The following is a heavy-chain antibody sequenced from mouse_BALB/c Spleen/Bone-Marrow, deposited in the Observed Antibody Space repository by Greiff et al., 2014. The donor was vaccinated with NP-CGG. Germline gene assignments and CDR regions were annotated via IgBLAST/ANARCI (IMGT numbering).Heavy chain of an antibody. V-gene: IGHV1-18*01. CDR3: AREEGHDEGEYFDV. J-gene: IGHJ1*01. D-gene: IGHD2-12*01. Sequence: EVQVVESGPELVKPGASMKISCKASGYSFTGYTMNWVKQSHGKNLEWIGLINPYNGGTSYNQKFKGKATLTVDKSSSTAYMELLSLTSEDSAVYYCAREEGHDEGEYFDVWGAGTTVTVSS. CDR1: GYSFTGYT. CDR2: INPYNGGT.